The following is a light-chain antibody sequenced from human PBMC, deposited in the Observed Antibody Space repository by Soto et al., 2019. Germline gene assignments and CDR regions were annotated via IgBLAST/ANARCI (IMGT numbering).Light chain of an antibody. CDR2: DAS. CDR1: QSVSSSY. CDR3: QQYHNWPIT. Sequence: EIVLTQSPATLSLSPGERATLSCGASQSVSSSYLAWYQQKPGQAPRLLIYDASTRATGISARFSGSGSGTEFTLTISSLQSEDFAVYYCQQYHNWPITFGQGTRLEIK. J-gene: IGKJ5*01. V-gene: IGKV3-15*01.